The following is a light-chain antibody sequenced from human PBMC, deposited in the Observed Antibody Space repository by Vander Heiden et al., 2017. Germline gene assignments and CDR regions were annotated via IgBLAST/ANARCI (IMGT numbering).Light chain of an antibody. CDR2: AAS. V-gene: IGKV1-6*01. CDR1: HDIGND. J-gene: IGKJ1*01. CDR3: RQDYNYPRT. Sequence: AIQMTQSPSPLSGSVGDKISITCRASHDIGNDLGWYQQKPGKAPKLLIYAASRLQSGVPSRFSGSGSATDFTLTISSLQPEDFASYFCRQDYNYPRTFGQGTKVEIK.